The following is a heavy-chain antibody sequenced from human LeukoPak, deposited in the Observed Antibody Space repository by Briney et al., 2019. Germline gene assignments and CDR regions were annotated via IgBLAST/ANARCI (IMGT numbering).Heavy chain of an antibody. J-gene: IGHJ4*02. D-gene: IGHD6-13*01. V-gene: IGHV3-23*01. CDR1: GFTFSTYW. Sequence: GGSLRLSCAASGFTFSTYWMSWVRQAPGKGLEWVSAISGSGGSTYYADSVKGRFTISRDNSKNTLYLQMNSLRAEDTAVYYCAKDVYSSSWSYFDYWGQGTLVTVSS. CDR3: AKDVYSSSWSYFDY. CDR2: ISGSGGST.